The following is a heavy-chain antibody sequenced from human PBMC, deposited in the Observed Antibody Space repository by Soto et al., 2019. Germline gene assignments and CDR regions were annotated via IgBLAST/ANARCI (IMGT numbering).Heavy chain of an antibody. CDR2: IYWDDDK. CDR3: AHSRSREVYCSGGSCYSPFDY. D-gene: IGHD2-15*01. V-gene: IGHV2-5*02. J-gene: IGHJ4*02. CDR1: GFSLSTSGVG. Sequence: SGPTLVNPTQTLTLTCTFSGFSLSTSGVGVGWIRQPPGKALEWLALIYWDDDKRYSPSLKSRLTITKDTSKNQVVLTMTNMDPVDTATYYCAHSRSREVYCSGGSCYSPFDYWGQGTLVTVSS.